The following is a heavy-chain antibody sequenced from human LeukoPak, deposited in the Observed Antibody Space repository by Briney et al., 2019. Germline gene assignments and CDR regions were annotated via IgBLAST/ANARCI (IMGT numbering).Heavy chain of an antibody. CDR3: ARDDSSGYYYSRAFDY. Sequence: GGSLRLSCTASGFTFSSYWMHWVRQAPGKGLVWVSRISTDGSSTSYADSVKGRFTISRDNAKNSLYLQMNSLRAEDTAVYYCARDDSSGYYYSRAFDYWGQGTLVTVSS. J-gene: IGHJ4*02. CDR1: GFTFSSYW. V-gene: IGHV3-74*01. CDR2: ISTDGSST. D-gene: IGHD3-22*01.